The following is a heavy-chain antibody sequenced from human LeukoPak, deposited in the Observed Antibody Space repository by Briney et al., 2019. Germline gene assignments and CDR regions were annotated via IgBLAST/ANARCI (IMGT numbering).Heavy chain of an antibody. J-gene: IGHJ3*02. D-gene: IGHD1-7*01. CDR3: ARLITGTTTAFDI. Sequence: SETLSLTCTVSGGSISGYYWSWIRQPAGKGLEWIGRIYNRGSTHYNPSLKSRVTIPVDTSKNQSSLKLSSVTAADTAVYYCARLITGTTTAFDIWGQGTMVTVYS. CDR2: IYNRGST. V-gene: IGHV4-4*07. CDR1: GGSISGYY.